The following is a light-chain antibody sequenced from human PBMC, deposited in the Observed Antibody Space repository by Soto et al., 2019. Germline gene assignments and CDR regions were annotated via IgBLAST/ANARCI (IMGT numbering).Light chain of an antibody. Sequence: EIVLTQSPDTLSLSPGERATLSCRASQSVGNNFLAWYKQKPGQDPTLLIYDASSRASGLPDRFSGSGSETDFTLTVSRLELEDFAVYFCHQYGTSPQTFGQGTKVE. CDR2: DAS. CDR3: HQYGTSPQT. V-gene: IGKV3-20*01. J-gene: IGKJ1*01. CDR1: QSVGNNF.